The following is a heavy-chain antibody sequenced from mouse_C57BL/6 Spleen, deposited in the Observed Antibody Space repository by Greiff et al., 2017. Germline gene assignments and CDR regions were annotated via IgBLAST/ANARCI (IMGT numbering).Heavy chain of an antibody. CDR1: GYTFTSYW. D-gene: IGHD2-2*01. CDR2: IHPNSGST. V-gene: IGHV1-64*01. J-gene: IGHJ1*03. Sequence: VQLQQPGAELVKPGASVTLSCKASGYTFTSYWMHWVKQRPGQGLEWIGMIHPNSGSTNYNEKFKSKATLTGDKSSSTDYMPLSSLTAEASAVYCCARGRLRRYFDVWGTGTTVTVSS. CDR3: ARGRLRRYFDV.